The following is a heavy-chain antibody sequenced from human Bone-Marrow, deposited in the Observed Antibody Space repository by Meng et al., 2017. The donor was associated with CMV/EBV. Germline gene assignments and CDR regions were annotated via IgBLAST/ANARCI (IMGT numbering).Heavy chain of an antibody. Sequence: GESLKISCAASGFTFTSNDMYWVRQAPGKGLEWVSAIGAAGDTYYSGSVKGRFTISRENAKNSVYLQMNSLRAGDTAVYYCARDRQYCSSTSCYRGYYYYYGMDVWGQGTTVTVSS. CDR2: IGAAGDT. V-gene: IGHV3-13*01. CDR1: GFTFTSND. CDR3: ARDRQYCSSTSCYRGYYYYYGMDV. D-gene: IGHD2-2*02. J-gene: IGHJ6*02.